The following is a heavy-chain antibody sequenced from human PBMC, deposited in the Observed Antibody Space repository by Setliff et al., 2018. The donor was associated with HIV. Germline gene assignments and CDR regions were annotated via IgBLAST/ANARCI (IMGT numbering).Heavy chain of an antibody. J-gene: IGHJ4*02. CDR2: ISVYNANT. Sequence: ASVKVSCKASGYTFSSYGISWVRQAPGQGLEWMGGISVYNANTNYAQKFLGRLTITANRSTTTAYMELSSLTSEDTAVYYCARGQLKPTGYYFDSWGLGTLVTVSS. CDR1: GYTFSSYG. D-gene: IGHD1-1*01. V-gene: IGHV1-18*01. CDR3: ARGQLKPTGYYFDS.